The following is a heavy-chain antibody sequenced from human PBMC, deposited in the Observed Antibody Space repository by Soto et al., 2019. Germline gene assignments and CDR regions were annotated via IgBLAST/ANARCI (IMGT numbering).Heavy chain of an antibody. Sequence: QVQLVQSGAEVKKPGASVKVSCKASGYTFNFYGITWVRQAPGQGLEWMGWISGFNGNTNYAADLQGRVTLTTATSTSTAYMELRGLRSDETAVYYCARIGVSSGRDSPDFDTWGQGTLVTVSS. J-gene: IGHJ4*02. CDR3: ARIGVSSGRDSPDFDT. CDR1: GYTFNFYG. V-gene: IGHV1-18*01. D-gene: IGHD2-21*02. CDR2: ISGFNGNT.